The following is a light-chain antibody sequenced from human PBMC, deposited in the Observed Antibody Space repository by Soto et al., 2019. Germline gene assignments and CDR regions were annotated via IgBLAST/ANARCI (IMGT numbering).Light chain of an antibody. CDR2: GAS. V-gene: IGKV3-20*01. CDR3: QQYGNSLLT. Sequence: EIVLTQSPGTLSLSPGERATLSCRVSQSVSSNYLAWYQQKPGQAPRLLIYGASIRAPGIPDRFSGSGSGTDFTLTIRRLEPEDFAVYYCQQYGNSLLTFGGGTKVEIK. J-gene: IGKJ4*01. CDR1: QSVSSNY.